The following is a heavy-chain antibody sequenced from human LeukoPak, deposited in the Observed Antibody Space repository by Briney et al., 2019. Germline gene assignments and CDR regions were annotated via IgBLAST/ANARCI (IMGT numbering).Heavy chain of an antibody. CDR1: GYTFTSYD. D-gene: IGHD5-18*01. Sequence: ASVKVSCKASGYTFTSYDINWVRQATGQGLEWMGWINPNSGGTNYAQKFQGRVAMTRDTSINTVYMELSSLRSDDTAVYYCARGKYRNAVDYWGQGTRVTVST. CDR2: INPNSGGT. J-gene: IGHJ4*02. V-gene: IGHV1-2*02. CDR3: ARGKYRNAVDY.